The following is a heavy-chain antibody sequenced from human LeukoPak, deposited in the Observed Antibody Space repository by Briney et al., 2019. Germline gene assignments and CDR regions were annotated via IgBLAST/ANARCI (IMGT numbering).Heavy chain of an antibody. CDR1: GYTFTDYY. D-gene: IGHD3-9*01. V-gene: IGHV1-2*02. CDR3: ASVILTGYDY. J-gene: IGHJ4*02. CDR2: INPNSGGT. Sequence: ASVNVSCKASGYTFTDYYMHWVRQAPGQGLEWMGWINPNSGGTNYAQNFQGRVTMTRDTSISTAYMELSRLRSDDTAVYYCASVILTGYDYWGQGTLVTVSS.